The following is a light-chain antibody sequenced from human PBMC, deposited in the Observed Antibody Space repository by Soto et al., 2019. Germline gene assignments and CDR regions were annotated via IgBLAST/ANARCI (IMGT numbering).Light chain of an antibody. Sequence: EIVLTQCPGTLSVSPGERATLSCRASQSLNSNSLAWYQQKPGQAPRLLIYNAYNRASGIPDRFSGSGSGTDFTLTISRLEPEDFVVYHCQQYDGSPRTFGQGTKVDIK. CDR2: NAY. J-gene: IGKJ1*01. CDR1: QSLNSNS. CDR3: QQYDGSPRT. V-gene: IGKV3-20*01.